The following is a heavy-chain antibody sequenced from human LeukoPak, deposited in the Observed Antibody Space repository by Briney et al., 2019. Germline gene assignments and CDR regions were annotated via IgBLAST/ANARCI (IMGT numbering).Heavy chain of an antibody. J-gene: IGHJ4*02. CDR2: IYSGGST. Sequence: GGSLRLSCAVSGFTVSGNYMSWVRQAPGKGLEWVSLIYSGGSTYYADSVKGRFTISRDNSKNTLYLEMNSLRAEDTAVYYCARGTGFPYSSGWVGYFDYWGQGTLVIVSS. V-gene: IGHV3-53*01. CDR1: GFTVSGNY. CDR3: ARGTGFPYSSGWVGYFDY. D-gene: IGHD6-19*01.